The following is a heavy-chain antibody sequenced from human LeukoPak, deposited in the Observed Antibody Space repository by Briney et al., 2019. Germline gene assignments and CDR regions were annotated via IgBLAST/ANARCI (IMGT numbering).Heavy chain of an antibody. Sequence: GGSLRLSCAASGFTFSSYWMHWVRQAPGKGLVWVSRINSDGSSTSYADSVKGRFTISRDNAKNTLYLQMNSLRAEDTAVYYCARAGGVDNGDYAFDYWGQGTLVTVSS. CDR3: ARAGGVDNGDYAFDY. CDR2: INSDGSST. D-gene: IGHD4-17*01. V-gene: IGHV3-74*01. CDR1: GFTFSSYW. J-gene: IGHJ4*02.